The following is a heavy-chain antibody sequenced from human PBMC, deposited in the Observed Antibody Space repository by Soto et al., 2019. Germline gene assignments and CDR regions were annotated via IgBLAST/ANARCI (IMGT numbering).Heavy chain of an antibody. Sequence: PSETLSLTCTVSGGSISSGGYYWSWIRQHPGKGLEWIGYIYYSGSTYYNPSLKSRVTISVDTSKNQFSLKLSSVTAADTAVYYCASSDESGYCPYYFDYWGQGTLVTVSS. CDR1: GGSISSGGYY. CDR2: IYYSGST. D-gene: IGHD3-3*01. CDR3: ASSDESGYCPYYFDY. J-gene: IGHJ4*02. V-gene: IGHV4-31*03.